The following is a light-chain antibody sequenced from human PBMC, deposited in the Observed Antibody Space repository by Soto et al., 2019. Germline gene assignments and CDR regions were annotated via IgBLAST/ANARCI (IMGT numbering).Light chain of an antibody. CDR1: QGISSW. Sequence: IQRPKSHSSVSASVGDRVTITCLASQGISSWLAWYQQKPGKAPKLLIYAASSLQSGVPSRFSGSGSGTDFTLTISSLQSEDFASYFCQHTFNSPPWTFGQGTKVDIK. J-gene: IGKJ1*01. V-gene: IGKV1-12*01. CDR2: AAS. CDR3: QHTFNSPPWT.